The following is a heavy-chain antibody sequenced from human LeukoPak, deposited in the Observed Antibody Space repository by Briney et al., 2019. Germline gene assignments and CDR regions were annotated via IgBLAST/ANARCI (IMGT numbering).Heavy chain of an antibody. J-gene: IGHJ4*02. D-gene: IGHD2-2*01. CDR3: ASTERCSTTCPLDY. CDR2: INHSGST. Sequence: SETLSLTCAVYGGSFRGYYWSWIRQPPGKGLEWIGEINHSGSTNYNPSLKSRVTISLDTSMKKFSQKLNSVTAADTAVYYCASTERCSTTCPLDYWGQGTLVTVSS. V-gene: IGHV4-34*01. CDR1: GGSFRGYY.